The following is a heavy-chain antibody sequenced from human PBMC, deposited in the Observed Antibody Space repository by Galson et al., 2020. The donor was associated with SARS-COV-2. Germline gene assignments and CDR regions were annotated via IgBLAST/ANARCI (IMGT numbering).Heavy chain of an antibody. D-gene: IGHD4-17*01. Sequence: ASETLSLTCTVSGGSISSGGYYWTWIRQRPGTGLEWIGYIHYSGSIHDNPSLRSRLSISIDTSQNQFSLKLTSVTAAHTRVYYCARTRPDYGGWFNSWGQGNLVTVSS. V-gene: IGHV4-31*03. CDR1: GGSISSGGYY. CDR2: IHYSGSI. J-gene: IGHJ5*01. CDR3: ARTRPDYGGWFNS.